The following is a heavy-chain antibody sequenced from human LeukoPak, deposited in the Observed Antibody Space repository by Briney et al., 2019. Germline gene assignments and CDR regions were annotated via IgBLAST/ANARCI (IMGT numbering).Heavy chain of an antibody. CDR2: IYTSGST. CDR1: GGSISSSSYY. J-gene: IGHJ6*03. V-gene: IGHV4-61*02. CDR3: ARDFSACSGGSCYYYYYMDV. Sequence: SETLSLTCTVSGGSISSSSYYWSWIRQPAGKGLEWIGRIYTSGSTNYNPSLKSRVTMSVDTSKNQFSLKLSSVTAADTAVYYCARDFSACSGGSCYYYYYMDVWGKGTTVTISS. D-gene: IGHD2-15*01.